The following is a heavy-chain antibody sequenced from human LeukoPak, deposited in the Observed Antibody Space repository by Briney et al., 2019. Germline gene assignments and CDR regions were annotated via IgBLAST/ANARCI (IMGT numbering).Heavy chain of an antibody. CDR3: ARDRQHTGYSSGWYSY. Sequence: PGGTLRLSCAASGFTFSSYGMSWVRQAPGKGLEWVAVISYDGSNKYYADSVKGRFTISRDNSKNTLYLQMNSLRAEDTAVYYCARDRQHTGYSSGWYSYWGQGTLVTVSS. CDR2: ISYDGSNK. D-gene: IGHD6-19*01. V-gene: IGHV3-30*03. CDR1: GFTFSSYG. J-gene: IGHJ4*02.